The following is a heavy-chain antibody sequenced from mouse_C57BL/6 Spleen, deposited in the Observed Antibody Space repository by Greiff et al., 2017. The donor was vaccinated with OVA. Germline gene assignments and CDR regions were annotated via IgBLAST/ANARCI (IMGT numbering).Heavy chain of an antibody. CDR1: GYSITSGYY. J-gene: IGHJ2*01. D-gene: IGHD4-1*01. CDR3: AQGTGTDFDY. Sequence: EVKLLESGPGLVKPSQSLSLTCSVTGYSITSGYYWNWIRQFPGNKLEWMGYISYDGSNNYNPSLKNRISITRDTSKNQFFLKLNSVTTEDTATYYCAQGTGTDFDYWGQGTTLTVSS. V-gene: IGHV3-6*01. CDR2: ISYDGSN.